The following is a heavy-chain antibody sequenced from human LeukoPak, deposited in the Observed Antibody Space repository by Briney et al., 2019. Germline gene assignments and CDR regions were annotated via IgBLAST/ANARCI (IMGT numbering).Heavy chain of an antibody. CDR3: AKDLWFGEFLHY. CDR1: GFSFSDHY. CDR2: ISSSRSFT. Sequence: PGGSLRLSCAASGFSFSDHYMSWIRQAPGKGLEWVSYISSSRSFTNYADSVKGRFTISRDTAKNSLYLQMNSLRAEDTAVYYCAKDLWFGEFLHYWGQGTLVTVSS. V-gene: IGHV3-11*06. D-gene: IGHD3-10*01. J-gene: IGHJ4*02.